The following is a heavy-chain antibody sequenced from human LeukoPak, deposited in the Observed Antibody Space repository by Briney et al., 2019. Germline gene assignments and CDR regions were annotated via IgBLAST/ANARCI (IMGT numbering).Heavy chain of an antibody. D-gene: IGHD3-22*01. CDR1: GHNSPNYW. V-gene: IGHV5-51*01. J-gene: IGHJ5*02. CDR3: ARSYYYSTEFYP. Sequence: GESLNISCKASGHNSPNYWIGWVRQMPGKALEWMGIIHPANSITVYSPSFQGQVTLSADKSISPVYLQWSSLPAPDTAMCYCARSYYYSTEFYPWGQGTLVTVSS. CDR2: IHPANSIT.